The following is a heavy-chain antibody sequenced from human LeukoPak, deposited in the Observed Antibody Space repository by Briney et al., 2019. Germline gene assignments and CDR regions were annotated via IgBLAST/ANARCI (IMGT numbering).Heavy chain of an antibody. D-gene: IGHD3-16*01. CDR1: GYTFTSYW. CDR3: ARRAFGGGIYYCDL. V-gene: IGHV5-51*01. Sequence: GGSLKISCKGSGYTFTSYWIGWARQMPGKGLEGMGIIYPGDSDTTYSPSFQGQVTISADQSNSTAYLQWSSLKASDTAMFYCARRAFGGGIYYCDLWGQGTLVSVSS. CDR2: IYPGDSDT. J-gene: IGHJ4*02.